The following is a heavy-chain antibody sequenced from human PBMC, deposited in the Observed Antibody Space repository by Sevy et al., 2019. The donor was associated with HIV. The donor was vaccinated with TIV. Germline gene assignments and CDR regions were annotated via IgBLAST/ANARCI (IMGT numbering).Heavy chain of an antibody. D-gene: IGHD2-8*01. Sequence: GESLKISCAASGFTFSKYSMSWVRQPPGKGLEWVSTLSFGSGEINYADSVKGRFTISRDNSKSSVYLQMNNLRPEDTAVYYCAREGCTQPHDYWGQGTLVTVSS. V-gene: IGHV3-23*01. CDR3: AREGCTQPHDY. CDR1: GFTFSKYS. J-gene: IGHJ4*02. CDR2: LSFGSGEI.